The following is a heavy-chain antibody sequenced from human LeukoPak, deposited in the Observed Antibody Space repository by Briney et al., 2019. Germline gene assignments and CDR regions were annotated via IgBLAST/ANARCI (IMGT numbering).Heavy chain of an antibody. CDR3: ARGRSVPNNYGWFDP. J-gene: IGHJ5*02. Sequence: ASVKVSCKASGYTFTSYGISWVRQAPGQGLEWMGIINPSGGSTSYAQKFQGRVTMTRDTSTSTVYMELSSLRSEDTAVYYCARGRSVPNNYGWFDPWGQGTLVTVSS. V-gene: IGHV1-46*01. CDR1: GYTFTSYG. D-gene: IGHD5-18*01. CDR2: INPSGGST.